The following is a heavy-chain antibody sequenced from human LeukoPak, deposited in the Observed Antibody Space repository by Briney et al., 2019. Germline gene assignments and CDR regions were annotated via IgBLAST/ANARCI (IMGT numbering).Heavy chain of an antibody. CDR1: GYTFTSYG. J-gene: IGHJ3*01. V-gene: IGHV1-18*01. CDR2: ISAYNGNT. CDR3: ARDPPGSASSRQILDV. D-gene: IGHD2-21*01. Sequence: ASVKVSGKASGYTFTSYGISWVRQAPGQGREWMGWISAYNGNTNYAQKLQGRVTMSTDISTSTAYVELRSLRSDDTAVYYCARDPPGSASSRQILDVWGQGTMVTVSS.